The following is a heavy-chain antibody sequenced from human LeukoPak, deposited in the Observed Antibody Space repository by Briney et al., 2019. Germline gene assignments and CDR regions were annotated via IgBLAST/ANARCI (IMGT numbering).Heavy chain of an antibody. CDR2: INHSGST. CDR1: GGSISSYY. J-gene: IGHJ4*02. Sequence: SETLSLTCTVSGGSISSYYWSWIRQPPGKGLEWIGEINHSGSTNYNPSLKSRVTISVDTSKNQFSLKLSSVTAADTAVYYCARGPPFDYWGQGTLVTVSS. V-gene: IGHV4-34*01. CDR3: ARGPPFDY.